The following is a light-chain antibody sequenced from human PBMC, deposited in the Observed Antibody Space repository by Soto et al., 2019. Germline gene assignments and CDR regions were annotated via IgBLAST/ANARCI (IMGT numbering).Light chain of an antibody. CDR1: QSISDY. Sequence: EIVLTQSPATLSLSPGERATLSCRASQSISDYLAWYQQKPGQAPRLLIYGASSRATGIPDRFSGSGSGTDFTLTISSLQPEDVATYYCQKYDSDPRTFGQGTKVDIK. V-gene: IGKV3-11*01. J-gene: IGKJ1*01. CDR3: QKYDSDPRT. CDR2: GAS.